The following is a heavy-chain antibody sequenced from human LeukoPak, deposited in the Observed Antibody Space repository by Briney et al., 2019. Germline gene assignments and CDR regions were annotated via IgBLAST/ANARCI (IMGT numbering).Heavy chain of an antibody. CDR3: ARHSSGWYGDGFDI. J-gene: IGHJ3*02. CDR1: GXTFSSYA. CDR2: ISGSAGST. V-gene: IGHV3-23*01. D-gene: IGHD6-19*01. Sequence: GSLRLSFAASGXTFSSYAMSWVRQAPGKGLKWVRAISGSAGSTNYADSVKGPFTISRDNSKNTVYLQMNSLRAEDTAVYYCARHSSGWYGDGFDIWGQGSMVTVSS.